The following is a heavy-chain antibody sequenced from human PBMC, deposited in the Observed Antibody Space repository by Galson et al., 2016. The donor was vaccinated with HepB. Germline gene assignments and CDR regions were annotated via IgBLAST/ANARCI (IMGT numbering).Heavy chain of an antibody. CDR2: IIPIFGTA. Sequence: SVKVSCKASGDTFNSHTISWVRQAPGQGLEWMGGIIPIFGTAMHEQKFQGRISITADKSTSTAYMELNSLRSDDTAVYFCARGVDYDILTGYYGRLDNWGQGTLVTVSS. V-gene: IGHV1-69*06. CDR1: GDTFNSHT. J-gene: IGHJ4*02. D-gene: IGHD3-9*01. CDR3: ARGVDYDILTGYYGRLDN.